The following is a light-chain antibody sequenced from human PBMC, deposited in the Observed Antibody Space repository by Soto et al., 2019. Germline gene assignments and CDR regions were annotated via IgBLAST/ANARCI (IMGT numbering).Light chain of an antibody. CDR1: QSISMY. Sequence: DIQMTQSPSSLSASVGDRVTVTCRASQSISMYVNWYQQKPGQAPKLLVFAASSLQSGVPSRFSGSGSGTDFTLTISSLQPEDFATYYCQQSYSHPETFGQGTKVEIK. J-gene: IGKJ1*01. CDR3: QQSYSHPET. V-gene: IGKV1-39*01. CDR2: AAS.